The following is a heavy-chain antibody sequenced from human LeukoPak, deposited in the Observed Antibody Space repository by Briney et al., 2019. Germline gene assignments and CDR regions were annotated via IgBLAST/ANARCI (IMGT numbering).Heavy chain of an antibody. Sequence: GGSLRLSCAASGFTFSSYAMHWVRQAPGKGLEGVAVISYDGSNKYYADSVKGRFTISRDNSKNTLYLQMNSLRAEDTAVYYCARVVVRGVHDYWGQGTLVTVSS. CDR1: GFTFSSYA. V-gene: IGHV3-30-3*01. CDR2: ISYDGSNK. D-gene: IGHD3-10*01. J-gene: IGHJ4*02. CDR3: ARVVVRGVHDY.